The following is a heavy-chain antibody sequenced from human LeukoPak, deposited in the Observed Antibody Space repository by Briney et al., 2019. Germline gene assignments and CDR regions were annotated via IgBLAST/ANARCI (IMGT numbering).Heavy chain of an antibody. Sequence: EWXSXISGSGGSTYYADSVKGRFTISRDNSKNTLYLQMNSLRAEDTAVYYCAKPISDRGYYFDYWGQGTLVTVSS. D-gene: IGHD1-14*01. V-gene: IGHV3-23*01. CDR2: ISGSGGST. J-gene: IGHJ4*02. CDR3: AKPISDRGYYFDY.